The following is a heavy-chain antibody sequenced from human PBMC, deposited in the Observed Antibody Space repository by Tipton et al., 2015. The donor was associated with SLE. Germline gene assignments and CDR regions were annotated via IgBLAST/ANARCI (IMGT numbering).Heavy chain of an antibody. D-gene: IGHD4-17*01. V-gene: IGHV3-NL1*01. CDR3: AKGGLDYGDYSGVYFQH. CDR2: FYIGGSA. CDR1: GFTFSNYG. J-gene: IGHJ1*01. Sequence: SLRLSCAASGFTFSNYGMHWVRQAPGKGLEWVSVFYIGGSAYYADSVKGRFTISRDNSKNTLYLQMNSLRADDTAVYYCAKGGLDYGDYSGVYFQHWGQGTLVTVSS.